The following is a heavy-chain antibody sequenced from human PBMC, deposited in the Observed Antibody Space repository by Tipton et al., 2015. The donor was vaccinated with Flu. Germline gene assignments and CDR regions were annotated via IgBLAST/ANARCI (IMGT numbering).Heavy chain of an antibody. J-gene: IGHJ6*02. CDR2: MNPNSGNT. CDR1: GYTFTSYD. Sequence: QSGAEVKKPGASVKVSCKASGYTFTSYDINWVRQATGQGLEWMGWMNPNSGNTGYAQKFQGRVTMTRNTSISTAYMELSSLRSEDTAVYYCARSSIAARPYPPYYGMDVWGQGTTVTVSS. D-gene: IGHD6-6*01. V-gene: IGHV1-8*01. CDR3: ARSSIAARPYPPYYGMDV.